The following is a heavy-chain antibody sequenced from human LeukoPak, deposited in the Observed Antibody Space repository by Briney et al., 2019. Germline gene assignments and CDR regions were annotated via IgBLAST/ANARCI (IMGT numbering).Heavy chain of an antibody. Sequence: GRSLRLSCAASGFTFSSYSLNWVRQAPGKGLKWVSYISRSSSTIYADSVKGRFAISRDNANNSLYLQMNSLRDDDTAVYYCARGFEIFDYWGQGTLVTVSS. D-gene: IGHD3-9*01. V-gene: IGHV3-48*02. CDR2: ISRSSST. CDR1: GFTFSSYS. CDR3: ARGFEIFDY. J-gene: IGHJ4*02.